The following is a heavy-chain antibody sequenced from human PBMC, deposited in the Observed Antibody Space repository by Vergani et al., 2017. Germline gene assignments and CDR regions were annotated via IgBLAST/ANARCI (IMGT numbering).Heavy chain of an antibody. Sequence: EVQLVESGGGLVQPGGSLRLSCAASGFTFSSNYMSWVRQAPGKGLEWVSVIYSGGSTYYAESVKGRFTISRDNSKNTLYLQMNSLRAEDTAVYYCARGLMDCSGGSCYEGVGAFDIWGQGTMVTVSS. CDR3: ARGLMDCSGGSCYEGVGAFDI. CDR2: IYSGGST. J-gene: IGHJ3*02. D-gene: IGHD2-15*01. V-gene: IGHV3-66*02. CDR1: GFTFSSNY.